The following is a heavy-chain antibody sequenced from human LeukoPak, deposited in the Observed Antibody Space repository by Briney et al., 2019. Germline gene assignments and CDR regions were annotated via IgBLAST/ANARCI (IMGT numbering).Heavy chain of an antibody. J-gene: IGHJ5*02. Sequence: GGSLRLSCAASGFTFSDYYMSWIRQAPGKGLEWLSYISKNGKTIYYADSVKGRFTISRDNARKSVYLQMNSLRAEDTAVYYCATTGLLGDIPWGQGTLVTVPS. D-gene: IGHD2-21*01. CDR2: ISKNGKTI. V-gene: IGHV3-11*01. CDR3: ATTGLLGDIP. CDR1: GFTFSDYY.